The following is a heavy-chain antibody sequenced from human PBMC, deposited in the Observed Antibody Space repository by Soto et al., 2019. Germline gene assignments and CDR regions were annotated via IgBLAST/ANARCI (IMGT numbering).Heavy chain of an antibody. CDR1: RXTFPRYY. CDR3: ARVKLPDSTTLVY. D-gene: IGHD1-1*01. J-gene: IGHJ4*02. V-gene: IGHV1-46*01. Sequence: ASVKVSCQASRXTFPRYYMHWVRQAPGQGLEWMGIINPSGGSTSYAQKFQGRVTMTRDTSTSTVYMELSSLRSEDTAVYYCARVKLPDSTTLVYWGQGTLVTVSS. CDR2: INPSGGST.